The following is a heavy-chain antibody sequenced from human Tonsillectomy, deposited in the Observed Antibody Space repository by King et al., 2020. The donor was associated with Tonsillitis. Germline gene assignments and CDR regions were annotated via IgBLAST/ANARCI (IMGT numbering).Heavy chain of an antibody. D-gene: IGHD2-15*01. V-gene: IGHV1-18*01. J-gene: IGHJ4*02. CDR3: ASSSTYCSGGSCSYFSFDL. Sequence: QLVQSGAEVKKPGSSVKVSCKASGYTFTSYVISGVRQAPAQGLEWMGWISAYNGNTNYAQKLQGRVTMTTDTSTSTAYMELRSLRSDDTAVYYCASSSTYCSGGSCSYFSFDLWGQGTLVTVPS. CDR1: GYTFTSYV. CDR2: ISAYNGNT.